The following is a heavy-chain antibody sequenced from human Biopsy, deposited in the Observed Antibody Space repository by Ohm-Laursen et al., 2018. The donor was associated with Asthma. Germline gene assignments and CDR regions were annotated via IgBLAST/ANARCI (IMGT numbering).Heavy chain of an antibody. CDR2: INPSGGST. Sequence: GSSVKVSCKAHGDILSSFGIKWVRKAPGQGLEWMGIINPSGGSTSYAQKFQGGVTMTRDTSTSTVYMELSSLRSEDTAVYYCARAGALIVGATMGYWGQGTLATVSS. J-gene: IGHJ4*02. CDR3: ARAGALIVGATMGY. V-gene: IGHV1-46*01. D-gene: IGHD1-26*01. CDR1: GDILSSFG.